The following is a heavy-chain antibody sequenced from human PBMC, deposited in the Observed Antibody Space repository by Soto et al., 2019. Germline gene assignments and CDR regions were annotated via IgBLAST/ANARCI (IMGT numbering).Heavy chain of an antibody. CDR3: ARWVEVSLDYFDS. D-gene: IGHD2-15*01. J-gene: IGHJ4*02. Sequence: TLSLTCTVSGGSITNGYYYWSWVRQNPGKGLEWIGHIYHSGRTYYRPSLKSRVTISVDTSKSQFSLNLSSVTAADTAVYYCARWVEVSLDYFDSWGQG. CDR2: IYHSGRT. V-gene: IGHV4-31*03. CDR1: GGSITNGYYY.